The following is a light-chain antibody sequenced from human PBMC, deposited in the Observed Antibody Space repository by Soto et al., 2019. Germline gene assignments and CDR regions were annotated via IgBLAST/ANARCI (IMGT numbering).Light chain of an antibody. CDR3: SSDVSGYSLGV. Sequence: QSVRTRPASVSGSPGQSITISCIGASSDINTSRYVSWYQQHPGKAPKLLIYEVSIRPSGVSSRFSGSKSANTASLTISGLQPEDEADYFCSSDVSGYSLGVFGGGTKVTVL. V-gene: IGLV2-14*01. J-gene: IGLJ3*02. CDR1: SSDINTSRY. CDR2: EVS.